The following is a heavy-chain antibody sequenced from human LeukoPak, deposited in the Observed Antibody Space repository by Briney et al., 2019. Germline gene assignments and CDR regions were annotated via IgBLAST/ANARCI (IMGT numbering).Heavy chain of an antibody. Sequence: GGALRLSCAASGFTFSSYSMNWVRQAPGKGLECVSYISSSSSTIYYADSVKGRFTIYRDNDKNSLYLKMNSLRAEDTAVYYCERAKLWFGELLYFDYWGQGTLVTVSS. V-gene: IGHV3-48*01. CDR3: ERAKLWFGELLYFDY. CDR2: ISSSSSTI. CDR1: GFTFSSYS. J-gene: IGHJ4*02. D-gene: IGHD3-10*01.